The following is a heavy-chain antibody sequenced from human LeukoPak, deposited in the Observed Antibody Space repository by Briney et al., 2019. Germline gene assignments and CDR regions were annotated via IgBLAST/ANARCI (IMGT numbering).Heavy chain of an antibody. CDR2: ISYDGSNK. CDR1: GFIFSNYA. V-gene: IGHV3-30-3*01. Sequence: PERSLRLSCEASGFIFSNYAIHWVRQAPGKGLEWVAVISYDGSNKYYADSVKGRFTISRDNSKNTLYLQMNSLRAEDTAVYYCASPGITGTFDYWGQGTLVTVSS. CDR3: ASPGITGTFDY. J-gene: IGHJ4*02. D-gene: IGHD1-7*01.